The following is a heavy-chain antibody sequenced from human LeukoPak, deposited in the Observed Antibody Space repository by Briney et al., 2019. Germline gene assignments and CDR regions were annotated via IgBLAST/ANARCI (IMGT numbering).Heavy chain of an antibody. D-gene: IGHD5/OR15-5a*01. CDR2: IYYSGSI. J-gene: IGHJ4*02. V-gene: IGHV4-59*01. Sequence: SEALSLTCTVSIDSISSNYWSWIRQPPGKGLEWIGYIYYSGSINYNPSLKSRVTISVDTSKNQFSLRLTSVTAADTAVYYCARGYSTFDYWGQGTLVTVSS. CDR1: IDSISSNY. CDR3: ARGYSTFDY.